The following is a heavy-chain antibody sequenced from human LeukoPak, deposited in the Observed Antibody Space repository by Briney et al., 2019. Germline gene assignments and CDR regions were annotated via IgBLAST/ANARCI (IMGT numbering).Heavy chain of an antibody. CDR2: IKSISDGGTT. Sequence: PGGSLRLSCAASGFTFSNAWMSWVRQAPGKGLEWVGRIKSISDGGTTDYAAPVKGRFTVSRDDSKNTLYLQMNSLKTEDTAVYYCTTDEGYWGQGTLVTVSS. V-gene: IGHV3-15*01. J-gene: IGHJ4*02. CDR3: TTDEGY. CDR1: GFTFSNAW.